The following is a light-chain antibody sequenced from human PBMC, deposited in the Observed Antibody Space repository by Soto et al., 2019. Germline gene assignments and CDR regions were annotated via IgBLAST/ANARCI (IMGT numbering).Light chain of an antibody. CDR3: QQYSSSRT. V-gene: IGKV3-20*01. CDR2: GGS. Sequence: EIVLTQSPGTLPLSPGERVTLSGSASQSVSSTPLAWYQHKPGQAPRLLISGGSSRATGIPVRFSGSGSETDFTLTITSLEPEDFAVYYCQQYSSSRTFGQGTKVDIK. CDR1: QSVSSTP. J-gene: IGKJ1*01.